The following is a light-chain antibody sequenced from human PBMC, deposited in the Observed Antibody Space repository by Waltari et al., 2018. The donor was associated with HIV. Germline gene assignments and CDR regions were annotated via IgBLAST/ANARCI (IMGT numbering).Light chain of an antibody. CDR2: GPN. CDR1: SLKTYY. J-gene: IGLJ3*02. V-gene: IGLV3-19*01. CDR3: NSRDSSANHLV. Sequence: SSELTQDPAVSVALGQTVRITCQGDSLKTYYTSWYQQKPGQAPILVIYGPNNRPSGIPDPFSGASSGNTASLTITGAQAEDEADYYCNSRDSSANHLVFGGGTKLTVL.